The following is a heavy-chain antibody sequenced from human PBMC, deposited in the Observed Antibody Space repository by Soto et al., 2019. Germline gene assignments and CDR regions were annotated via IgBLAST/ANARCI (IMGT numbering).Heavy chain of an antibody. Sequence: SETLSLTCTVSGGSISSNSYYWGWIRQPPGKGLEWIGSIYYSGSTYYNPSLKSRVTISVDTSKNQFSLKLTSVTAADSAVYYCARRKDYGDKIFDYWGQGTLVTVSS. CDR1: GGSISSNSYY. D-gene: IGHD4-17*01. J-gene: IGHJ4*02. CDR3: ARRKDYGDKIFDY. CDR2: IYYSGST. V-gene: IGHV4-39*01.